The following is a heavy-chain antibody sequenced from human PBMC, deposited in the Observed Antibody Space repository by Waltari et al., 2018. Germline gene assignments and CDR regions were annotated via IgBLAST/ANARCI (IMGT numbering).Heavy chain of an antibody. J-gene: IGHJ4*02. CDR3: ARDRFKSYGSGSYSPFDY. Sequence: EVHLVESGGGLVKPGGSLRLSCAASGFTFSSYSMNWVRQTPGKGLEWVSSISGSSSYIYYADSMKGRFTISRDNAKNSLYLQMNSLRAEDTAVYYCARDRFKSYGSGSYSPFDYWGQGTLVTVSS. D-gene: IGHD3-10*01. V-gene: IGHV3-21*01. CDR2: ISGSSSYI. CDR1: GFTFSSYS.